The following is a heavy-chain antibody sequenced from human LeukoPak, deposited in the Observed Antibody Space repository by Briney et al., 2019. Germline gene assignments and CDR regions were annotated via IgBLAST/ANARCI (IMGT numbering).Heavy chain of an antibody. J-gene: IGHJ4*02. Sequence: GGSLRLSCAASGFTFSSYSMNWVRQAPGKGLEWVSSISSSSSYIYYADSVKGRFTISRDNAKNSLYLQMNSLRAEDTAVYYCATGGHQGYYGSGSYLGVDYWGQGTLVTVSS. D-gene: IGHD3-10*01. V-gene: IGHV3-21*01. CDR3: ATGGHQGYYGSGSYLGVDY. CDR2: ISSSSSYI. CDR1: GFTFSSYS.